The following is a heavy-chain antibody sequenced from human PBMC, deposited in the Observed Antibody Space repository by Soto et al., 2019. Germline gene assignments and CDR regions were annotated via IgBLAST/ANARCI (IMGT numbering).Heavy chain of an antibody. J-gene: IGHJ4*02. D-gene: IGHD3-3*01. Sequence: SETLSLTCTVSGGSISSYYWSWIRQPPGKGLEWIGYIYYSGSTNYNPSLKSRVTISVDTSKNQFSLKLSSVTAADTAVYYCASLLADSNDEDYWGQGTLVTVSS. CDR3: ASLLADSNDEDY. V-gene: IGHV4-59*01. CDR1: GGSISSYY. CDR2: IYYSGST.